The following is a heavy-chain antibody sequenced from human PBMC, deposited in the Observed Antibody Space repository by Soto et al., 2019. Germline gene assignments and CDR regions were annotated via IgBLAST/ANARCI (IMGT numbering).Heavy chain of an antibody. J-gene: IGHJ6*03. V-gene: IGHV1-18*01. CDR1: GYTFTSYG. Sequence: ASVKVSCKASGYTFTSYGISWVRQAPGQGLEWMGWISAYNGNTNYAQKLQGRVTMTTDTSTSTAYMELRSLRSDDTAVYYCARDSITIFGVVIIPYYYYYMDVWGKGTTVTVSS. CDR2: ISAYNGNT. CDR3: ARDSITIFGVVIIPYYYYYMDV. D-gene: IGHD3-3*01.